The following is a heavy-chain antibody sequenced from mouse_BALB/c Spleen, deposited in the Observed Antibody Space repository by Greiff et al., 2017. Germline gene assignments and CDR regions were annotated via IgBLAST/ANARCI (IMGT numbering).Heavy chain of an antibody. CDR1: GYTFTSYW. J-gene: IGHJ2*01. D-gene: IGHD1-1*01. CDR3: ARTRSYDSSSYYFDY. Sequence: VQLQQPGAELVKPGASVKLSCKASGYTFTSYWMHWVKQRPGQGLEWIGEINPSNGRTNYNEKFKSKATLTVDKSSSTAYMQLSSLTSEDSAVYYCARTRSYDSSSYYFDYWGQGTTLTVSS. CDR2: INPSNGRT. V-gene: IGHV1S81*02.